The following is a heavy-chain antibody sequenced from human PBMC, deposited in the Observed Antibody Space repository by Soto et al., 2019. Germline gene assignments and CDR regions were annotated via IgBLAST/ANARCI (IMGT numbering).Heavy chain of an antibody. CDR2: IIPIFGTA. J-gene: IGHJ4*02. D-gene: IGHD6-6*01. CDR1: GGTFSSYA. V-gene: IGHV1-69*13. Sequence: GASVKVSCKASGGTFSSYAISWVRQAPGQGLEWMGGIIPIFGTANYAQKFQGRVTITADESTSTAYMELSSLRSEDTAVYYCARGRTPYSSSSVLDYWGQGTLVTVSS. CDR3: ARGRTPYSSSSVLDY.